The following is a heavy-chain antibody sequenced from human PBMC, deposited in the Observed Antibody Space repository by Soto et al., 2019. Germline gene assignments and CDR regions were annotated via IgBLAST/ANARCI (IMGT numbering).Heavy chain of an antibody. J-gene: IGHJ6*02. CDR3: ARGVYCSSASCYWGMDV. D-gene: IGHD2-2*01. CDR2: MNHGGTT. CDR1: GGSFSGYY. V-gene: IGHV4-34*01. Sequence: PSETLSLTCAVYGGSFSGYYWSWIRQPPGKGLEWIGEMNHGGTTNYNPSLKSRVTLSVDTSKNQFSLKLNSVTAADTAVYYCARGVYCSSASCYWGMDVWGQGTTVTVSS.